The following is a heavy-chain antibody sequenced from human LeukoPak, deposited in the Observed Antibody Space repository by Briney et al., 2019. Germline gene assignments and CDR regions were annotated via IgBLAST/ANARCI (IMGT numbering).Heavy chain of an antibody. J-gene: IGHJ4*02. CDR1: GFTFSSYS. Sequence: GGSLRLSCAASGFTFSSYSMNWVRQAPGKGLEWVSPISSSSYIYYADSVKGRFTISRDNAKNSLYLQMNSLRAEDTAVYYCAHQSIAVAGTLGYWGQGTLVTVSS. CDR3: AHQSIAVAGTLGY. D-gene: IGHD6-19*01. V-gene: IGHV3-21*01. CDR2: ISSSSYI.